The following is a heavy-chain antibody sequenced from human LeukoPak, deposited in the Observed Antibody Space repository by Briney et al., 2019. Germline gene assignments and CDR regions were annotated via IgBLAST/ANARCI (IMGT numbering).Heavy chain of an antibody. Sequence: ASVKVSCKASGYTFTGYYMHWVRQAPGQGLEWMGWINPNSGGTNYAQKFQGWVTMTRDTSISTAYMELSRLRSDDTAVYYCARGGDYYDSSGPYGMDVWGQGTTVTVSS. J-gene: IGHJ6*02. CDR3: ARGGDYYDSSGPYGMDV. CDR1: GYTFTGYY. CDR2: INPNSGGT. D-gene: IGHD3-22*01. V-gene: IGHV1-2*04.